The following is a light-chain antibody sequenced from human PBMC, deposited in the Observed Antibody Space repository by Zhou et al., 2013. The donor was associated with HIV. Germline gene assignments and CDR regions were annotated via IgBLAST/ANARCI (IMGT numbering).Light chain of an antibody. CDR2: DAS. CDR1: QSVDTY. V-gene: IGKV3-15*01. J-gene: IGKJ2*01. CDR3: QQYDNWPS. Sequence: EVLMTQSPVTLSVSPGARATLSCRASQSVDTYLAWYQQRPGQPPRLLIYDASTRATGVPVRFSGSGSGTEFTLSIANLQSEDVAVYYCQQYDNWPSFGQGTKLEI.